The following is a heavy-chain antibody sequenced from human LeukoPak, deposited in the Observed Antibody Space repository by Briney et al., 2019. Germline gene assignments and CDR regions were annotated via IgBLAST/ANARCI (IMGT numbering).Heavy chain of an antibody. Sequence: SGTLSLTCTVSGGSISSYYWSWIRQPPGKGLEWIGYIYYSGSTNYNPSLKSRVTISVDTSKNQFSLKLSSVTAADTAVYYCARALRGFLNNWFDPWGQGTLVTVSS. D-gene: IGHD3-10*01. CDR2: IYYSGST. CDR3: ARALRGFLNNWFDP. J-gene: IGHJ5*02. CDR1: GGSISSYY. V-gene: IGHV4-59*01.